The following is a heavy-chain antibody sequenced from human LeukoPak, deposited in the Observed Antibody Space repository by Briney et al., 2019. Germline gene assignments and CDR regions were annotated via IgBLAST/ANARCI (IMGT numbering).Heavy chain of an antibody. CDR2: INPSGGST. CDR3: ARDNSVGDNAWWFDP. CDR1: GYTFTSYY. V-gene: IGHV1-46*01. D-gene: IGHD1-26*01. J-gene: IGHJ5*02. Sequence: GASVKVSCKASGYTFTSYYMHWVRQAPGQGLEWMGIINPSGGSTGYAQKFQGRVTMTRDMSTSTDYMESSSLRSEDTAIYYCARDNSVGDNAWWFDPWGQGTLVTVSS.